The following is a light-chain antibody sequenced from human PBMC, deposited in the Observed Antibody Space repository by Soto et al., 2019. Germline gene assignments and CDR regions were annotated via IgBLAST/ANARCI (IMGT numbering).Light chain of an antibody. CDR3: RSYTSSIAYV. J-gene: IGLJ1*01. Sequence: QSALTQPASVSGSPGQSITISCTGTSSDVGGYNYVSWYQQHPGKAPKLMIYDVSNRPSGVSNRFSGSKSGNTASLTISGLQAEDEADYYCRSYTSSIAYVFGPGTTVTVL. CDR2: DVS. V-gene: IGLV2-14*01. CDR1: SSDVGGYNY.